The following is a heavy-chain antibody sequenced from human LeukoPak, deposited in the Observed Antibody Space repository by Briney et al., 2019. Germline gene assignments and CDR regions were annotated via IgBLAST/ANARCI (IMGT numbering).Heavy chain of an antibody. CDR1: GFTLSSYW. CDR3: ARFFGVVIPSCLDY. Sequence: PGRSLRLSCAASGFTLSSYWMSWVRQAPGKGLEWVANIKQDGSEKYYVDSVKGRFTISRDNAKNSLYLQMNSLRAEDTAVYYCARFFGVVIPSCLDYWGQGTLVTVSS. CDR2: IKQDGSEK. J-gene: IGHJ4*02. V-gene: IGHV3-7*01. D-gene: IGHD3-3*01.